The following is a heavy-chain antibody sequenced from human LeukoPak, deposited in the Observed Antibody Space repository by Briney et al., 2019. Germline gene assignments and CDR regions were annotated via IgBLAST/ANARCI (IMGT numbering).Heavy chain of an antibody. D-gene: IGHD1-26*01. CDR1: GFTFPSYP. CDR2: ISGGGGST. CDR3: AKGGKWDVTPFDY. Sequence: GGPLTLSCAASGFTFPSYPMNWLPRAPGKGLEGVSTISGGGGSTYYADSVKGRFTISRDNSKNTLYLQVNSLRAEDTAVYYCAKGGKWDVTPFDYWGQGTLVTVSS. J-gene: IGHJ4*02. V-gene: IGHV3-23*01.